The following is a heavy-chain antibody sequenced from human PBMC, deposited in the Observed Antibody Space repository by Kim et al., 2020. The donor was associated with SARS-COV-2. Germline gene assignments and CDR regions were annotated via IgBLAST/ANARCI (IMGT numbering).Heavy chain of an antibody. Sequence: GGSLRLSCAASGFTFSSYGMHWVRQAPGKGLEWVAVIWYDGSNKYYADSVKGRFTISRDNSKNTLYLQMNSLRAEDTAVYYCASDLTPLEWLEKSHYYYYGMDVWGQGTTVTVSS. V-gene: IGHV3-33*01. J-gene: IGHJ6*02. CDR2: IWYDGSNK. CDR3: ASDLTPLEWLEKSHYYYYGMDV. D-gene: IGHD3-3*01. CDR1: GFTFSSYG.